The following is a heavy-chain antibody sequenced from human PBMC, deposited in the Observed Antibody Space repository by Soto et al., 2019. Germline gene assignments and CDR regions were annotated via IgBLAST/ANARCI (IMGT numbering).Heavy chain of an antibody. CDR2: IRSKAYGGTT. V-gene: IGHV3-49*03. CDR3: TRDLTYYYDSSGYLLDY. J-gene: IGHJ4*02. CDR1: GFTFGDYA. Sequence: PGESLKISCTASGFTFGDYAMSWFRQAPGTGLEWVGFIRSKAYGGTTEYAASVKGRFTISRDDSKSIAYLQMNSLKTEDTAVYYCTRDLTYYYDSSGYLLDYWGQGTLVTVSS. D-gene: IGHD3-22*01.